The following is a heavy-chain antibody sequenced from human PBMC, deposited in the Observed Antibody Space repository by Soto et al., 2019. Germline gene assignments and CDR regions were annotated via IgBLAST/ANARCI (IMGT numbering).Heavy chain of an antibody. Sequence: QVQLVQSGGGVVQPGRSLRLSCAASGFTFSSYAMHWVRQARGKGLEWVAVISSDGTNKFYADSVRGRITISRDNSKNTLYLQMNSLRGEDSSVYYCARGTTLAIFDYGMDVWGQGTTVTVSS. CDR1: GFTFSSYA. D-gene: IGHD3-3*01. V-gene: IGHV3-30-3*01. CDR3: ARGTTLAIFDYGMDV. J-gene: IGHJ6*02. CDR2: ISSDGTNK.